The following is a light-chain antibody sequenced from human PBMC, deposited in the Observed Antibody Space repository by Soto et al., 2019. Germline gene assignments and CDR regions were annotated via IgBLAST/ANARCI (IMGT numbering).Light chain of an antibody. V-gene: IGKV1-27*01. Sequence: DIKMTQSPSSLSASVGDRVTITCRASQGISNFLAWYQQKPGKVPKLLIYAASTLQSGVPSRFSGSGSGTDFTLTISSLQPEDVATYYCQQYHSAPSLTFGGGTKVEIK. CDR2: AAS. CDR1: QGISNF. J-gene: IGKJ4*01. CDR3: QQYHSAPSLT.